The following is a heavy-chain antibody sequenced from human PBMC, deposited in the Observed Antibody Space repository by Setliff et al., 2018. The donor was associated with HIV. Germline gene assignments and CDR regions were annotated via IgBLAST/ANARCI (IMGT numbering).Heavy chain of an antibody. CDR1: GGPMSTYY. V-gene: IGHV4-4*07. CDR2: IHTTGST. CDR3: AKRTFGSGRLDP. D-gene: IGHD3-16*01. Sequence: TLSLTCTVSGGPMSTYYWSWIRLPAGKGLEWIGQIHTTGSTNYNPSLKSRVTISMDTSKNQFSLNLNSVTATDTAVYYCAKRTFGSGRLDPWGQGTLVTVSS. J-gene: IGHJ5*02.